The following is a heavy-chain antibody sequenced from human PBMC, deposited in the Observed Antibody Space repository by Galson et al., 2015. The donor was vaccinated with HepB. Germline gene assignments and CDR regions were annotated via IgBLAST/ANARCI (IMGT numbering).Heavy chain of an antibody. V-gene: IGHV3-30*04. CDR2: ISYDGSNK. CDR1: GFTFSSCA. CDR3: ARGVDGGDPMVRGHPPDY. Sequence: SLRLSCAASGFTFSSCAMHWVRQAPGKGLEWVAVISYDGSNKYYADSVKGRFTISRDNSKNTLYLQMNSLRAEDTAVYYCARGVDGGDPMVRGHPPDYWGQGTLVTVSS. J-gene: IGHJ4*02. D-gene: IGHD3-10*01.